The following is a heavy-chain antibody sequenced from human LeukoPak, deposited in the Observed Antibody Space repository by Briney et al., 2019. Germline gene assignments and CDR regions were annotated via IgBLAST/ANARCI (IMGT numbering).Heavy chain of an antibody. CDR2: INHSGST. CDR3: ARERRGRYYDSSGYVFDY. Sequence: SETLSLTCAVYGGSFSGYYWSWIRQPPGKGLEWIGEINHSGSTNYNPSLKSRVTISVDTSKNQFSLKLSSMTAADTAVYYCARERRGRYYDSSGYVFDYWGQGTLVTVSS. J-gene: IGHJ4*02. D-gene: IGHD3-22*01. CDR1: GGSFSGYY. V-gene: IGHV4-34*01.